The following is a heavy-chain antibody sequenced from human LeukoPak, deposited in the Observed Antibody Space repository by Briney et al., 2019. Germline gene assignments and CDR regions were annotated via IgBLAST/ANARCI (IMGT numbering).Heavy chain of an antibody. J-gene: IGHJ4*02. CDR1: GFTVSSNS. CDR3: ARGGYCGGDCFDY. Sequence: PGGSLRLSCTVSGFTVSSNSMSWVRQAPGKGLEWVSFIYSDNTHYSDSVKGRFTISRDNSKNTLYLQMNSLRAEDTAVYYCARGGYCGGDCFDYWGQGTLVTVSS. D-gene: IGHD2-21*01. V-gene: IGHV3-53*01. CDR2: IYSDNT.